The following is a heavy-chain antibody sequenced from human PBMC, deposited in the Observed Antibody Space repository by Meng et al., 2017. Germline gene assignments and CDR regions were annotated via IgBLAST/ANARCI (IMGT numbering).Heavy chain of an antibody. Sequence: GQLVEAGGGVVQPGRSLRLSCAASGFTFSSYAMHWVRQAPGKGLEWVAVISYDGSNKYYADSVKGRFTISRDNSKNTLYLQMNSLRAEDTAVYYCARDKMAGGWGKIYWYFDLWGRGTLVTVSS. CDR2: ISYDGSNK. CDR1: GFTFSSYA. D-gene: IGHD6-19*01. CDR3: ARDKMAGGWGKIYWYFDL. V-gene: IGHV3-30*04. J-gene: IGHJ2*01.